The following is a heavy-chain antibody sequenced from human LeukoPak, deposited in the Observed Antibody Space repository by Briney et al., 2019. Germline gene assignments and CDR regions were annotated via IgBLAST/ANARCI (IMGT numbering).Heavy chain of an antibody. CDR1: GHTFTSYY. CDR3: ASPLGRANAFDI. V-gene: IGHV1-46*01. CDR2: INPSGGST. D-gene: IGHD3-16*01. J-gene: IGHJ3*02. Sequence: ASVKVSCKASGHTFTSYYMHWVRQAPGQGLEWMGIINPSGGSTSYAQKFQGRVTMTRDTSTSTVYMELSSLRSEDTAAYYCASPLGRANAFDIWGQGTMVTVSS.